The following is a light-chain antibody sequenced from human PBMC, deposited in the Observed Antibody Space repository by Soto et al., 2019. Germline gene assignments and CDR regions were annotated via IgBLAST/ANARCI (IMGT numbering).Light chain of an antibody. Sequence: DIQMTQSPSTLSGSVGXRVTITCRASQTISSWLAWYQQKPGKAPKLLIYKASTLKSGVPSRFSGSGSGTEFTLTIRSLQPDDFATYYCQHYNSYSEAFGQGTKVDIK. CDR2: KAS. J-gene: IGKJ1*01. V-gene: IGKV1-5*03. CDR1: QTISSW. CDR3: QHYNSYSEA.